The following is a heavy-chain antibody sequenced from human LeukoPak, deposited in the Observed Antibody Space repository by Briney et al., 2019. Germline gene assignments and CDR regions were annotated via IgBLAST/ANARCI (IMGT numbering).Heavy chain of an antibody. V-gene: IGHV1-69*13. CDR3: ARTESGSEYYYYGMDV. CDR2: IIPIFGTA. J-gene: IGHJ6*02. Sequence: GASVKVSCKASGYTFTSYGISWVRQAPGQGLEWMGGIIPIFGTANYAQKFQGRVTITADESTSTAYMELSSLRSEDTAVYYCARTESGSEYYYYGMDVWGQGTTVTVSS. D-gene: IGHD3-3*01. CDR1: GYTFTSYG.